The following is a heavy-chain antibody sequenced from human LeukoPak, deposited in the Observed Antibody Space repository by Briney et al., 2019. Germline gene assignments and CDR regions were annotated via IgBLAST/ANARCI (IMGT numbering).Heavy chain of an antibody. CDR3: ARGPRPLHAFDI. J-gene: IGHJ3*02. CDR1: GGSFSGYY. Sequence: LETLSLTCAVYGGSFSGYYWSWIRQPPGKGLEWIGEINHSGSTNYNPSLKSRVTISVDTSKNQFSLKLSSVTAADTAVYYCARGPRPLHAFDIWGQGTMVTVSS. V-gene: IGHV4-34*01. CDR2: INHSGST.